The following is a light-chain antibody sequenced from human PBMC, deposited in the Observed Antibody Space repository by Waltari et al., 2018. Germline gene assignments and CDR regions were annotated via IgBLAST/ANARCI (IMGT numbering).Light chain of an antibody. V-gene: IGKV1-17*03. Sequence: DIQMTQSPSAMSASVGDRXTITCRANQDISNYLAWCQQKAGKVPKRLIYAASDLQSGVPSRFSGSGSGTEFTLTISNLQPEDFATYYCLQHHTYPLTFGGGTKVEI. CDR1: QDISNY. CDR3: LQHHTYPLT. J-gene: IGKJ4*01. CDR2: AAS.